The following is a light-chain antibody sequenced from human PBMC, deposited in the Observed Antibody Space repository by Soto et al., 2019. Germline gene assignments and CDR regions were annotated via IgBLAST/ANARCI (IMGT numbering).Light chain of an antibody. CDR2: EVS. V-gene: IGLV2-8*01. J-gene: IGLJ2*01. Sequence: QSALTQPPSASGSPGQSVTISCTGTSSDVGGYNYVSWYQQHPGKAPKLMISEVSKRPSGVPDRFSGSKSGNPASLTVSGLQAADEADYYCSSFAGNNNLVFGGGTKLTVL. CDR1: SSDVGGYNY. CDR3: SSFAGNNNLV.